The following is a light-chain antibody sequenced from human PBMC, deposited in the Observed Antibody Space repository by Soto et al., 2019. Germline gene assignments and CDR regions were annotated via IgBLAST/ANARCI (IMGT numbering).Light chain of an antibody. CDR1: SSDVGGYDY. V-gene: IGLV2-11*01. Sequence: SVLTQPRSVSGSPGQSVTISCTGTSSDVGGYDYVSWYQQHPGIAPQLILYDITKRPSGVPDRFSGSKSGNTASLTISGLQAEDEADYYCCSYAGRYSWVFGGGTKLTVL. J-gene: IGLJ3*02. CDR2: DIT. CDR3: CSYAGRYSWV.